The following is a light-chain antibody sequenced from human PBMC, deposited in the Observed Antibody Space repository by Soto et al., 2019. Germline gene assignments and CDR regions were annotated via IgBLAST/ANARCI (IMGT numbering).Light chain of an antibody. V-gene: IGKV3-15*01. CDR2: GAA. Sequence: EIVMTQSPATLSVSPGEGATLSCRASHNINGNLAWYQQKPGQAPRLLIIGAAPRATGVPPRFSGSGAGTEYTLTLSSRQAEDFVISFCQQYQVWPPLTFGGGTKVEIK. CDR1: HNINGN. CDR3: QQYQVWPPLT. J-gene: IGKJ4*01.